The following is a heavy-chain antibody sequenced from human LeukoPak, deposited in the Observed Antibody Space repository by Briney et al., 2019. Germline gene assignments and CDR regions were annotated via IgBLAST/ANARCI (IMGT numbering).Heavy chain of an antibody. J-gene: IGHJ2*01. CDR2: IYYSRST. V-gene: IGHV4-31*03. Sequence: SQTLSLTCTVSGGSISRGGYYWRWIRQHPGKGLEWIGYIYYSRSTYYNPSLKSRVTISVDTSKNQFSLKLSSVTAADTAVYYCAGPRTGYFDLWGRGTLVTVSS. CDR3: AGPRTGYFDL. D-gene: IGHD1-1*01. CDR1: GGSISRGGYY.